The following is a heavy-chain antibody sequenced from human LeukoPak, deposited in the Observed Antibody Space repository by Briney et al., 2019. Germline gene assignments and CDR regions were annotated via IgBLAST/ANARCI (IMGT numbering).Heavy chain of an antibody. CDR3: ARSSPTMVSDAFDI. J-gene: IGHJ3*02. V-gene: IGHV3-30*04. D-gene: IGHD3-10*01. Sequence: GVSLRLSCAASGFTFSSYAMHWVRQAPGKGLEWVAIISYDGSNKYYADSVKGRLTISRDNSKNTLYLQMSSLRAADTAVYFCARSSPTMVSDAFDIWGQGTLVTVSS. CDR1: GFTFSSYA. CDR2: ISYDGSNK.